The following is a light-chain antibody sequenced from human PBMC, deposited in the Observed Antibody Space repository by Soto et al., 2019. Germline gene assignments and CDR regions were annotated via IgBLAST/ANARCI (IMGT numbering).Light chain of an antibody. CDR3: MQSTQLPPT. CDR2: EVS. J-gene: IGKJ5*01. CDR1: QSLLHNGGETY. V-gene: IGKV2D-29*02. Sequence: DVVLTQTPLSLSVTPGQPSSISCKSSQSLLHNGGETYLFWYLQKPGQSPQLLIYEVSNRFSGVPDRFSGSGSGTDFTLEISRVEAEDVGIYYCMQSTQLPPTFGQGTRLGIK.